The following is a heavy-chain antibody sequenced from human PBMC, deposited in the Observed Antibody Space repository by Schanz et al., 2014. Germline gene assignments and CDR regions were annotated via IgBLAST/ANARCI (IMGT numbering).Heavy chain of an antibody. Sequence: QVQMVDSGGGVVQPGRSLRLSCAASGFAFSVYGMHWVRQAPGKGPEWVAVIWSDGSTKYYADSVKGRFTISRDNSKNTLYLQMDSRRADDAAVYCCARDLEGYDGGGGGFDPWGQGTLVTVSS. CDR2: IWSDGSTK. J-gene: IGHJ5*02. CDR1: GFAFSVYG. CDR3: ARDLEGYDGGGGGFDP. D-gene: IGHD2-21*01. V-gene: IGHV3-33*01.